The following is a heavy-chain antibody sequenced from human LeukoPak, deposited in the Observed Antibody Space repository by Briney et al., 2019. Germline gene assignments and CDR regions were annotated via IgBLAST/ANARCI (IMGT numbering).Heavy chain of an antibody. Sequence: ASVKVSCKASGYAFTSYYMHWVRQAPGQGLEWMGIINPSGGSTSYAQKFQGRVTMTRDTSTSTVYMELSSLRSKDTAVYYCARGHPDILTGYYYYYYGMDVWGQGTTVTVSS. CDR3: ARGHPDILTGYYYYYYGMDV. J-gene: IGHJ6*02. CDR2: INPSGGST. V-gene: IGHV1-46*01. D-gene: IGHD3-9*01. CDR1: GYAFTSYY.